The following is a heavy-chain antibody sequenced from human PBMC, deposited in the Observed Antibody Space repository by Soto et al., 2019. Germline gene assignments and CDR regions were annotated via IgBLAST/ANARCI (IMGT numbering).Heavy chain of an antibody. CDR3: ARGFSFSDSPGNDRIYFYCGLDV. V-gene: IGHV4-4*02. CDR1: GASFTTGHW. Sequence: QVQLQESGPGLVKHSGTLSLTCAVSGASFTTGHWWTWVRQSPGKGLEWIGEIYQSGITNYNPSLSSRLTISLDKSKNQFSLKLTSVTAADTALYYCARGFSFSDSPGNDRIYFYCGLDVWGQGTTVTISS. J-gene: IGHJ6*02. CDR2: IYQSGIT. D-gene: IGHD3-22*01.